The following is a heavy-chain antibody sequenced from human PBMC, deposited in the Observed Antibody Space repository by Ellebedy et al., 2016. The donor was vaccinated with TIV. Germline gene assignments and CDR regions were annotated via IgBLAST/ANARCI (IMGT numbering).Heavy chain of an antibody. J-gene: IGHJ4*02. CDR1: GGSISSYY. D-gene: IGHD4-17*01. Sequence: MPSETLSLTCTVSGGSISSYYWSWIRQPPGKGLEWIGYIYYSGSTNYNPSLKSRVTISVHMSKNQFSLRLSSVTAADTAVYYCAGDYGAYFDYWGQGTLVTVSS. CDR2: IYYSGST. V-gene: IGHV4-59*08. CDR3: AGDYGAYFDY.